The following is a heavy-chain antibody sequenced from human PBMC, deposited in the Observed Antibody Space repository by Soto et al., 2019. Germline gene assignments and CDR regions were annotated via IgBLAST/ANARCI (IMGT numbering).Heavy chain of an antibody. CDR3: ARDRDYYDSSGYYPDAFDI. CDR1: GFTFSSYS. CDR2: ISSSSSYI. D-gene: IGHD3-22*01. V-gene: IGHV3-21*01. Sequence: GGSLKISSAASGFTFSSYSINGVRQAPGKGLEWVSSISSSSSYIYYADSVKGRFTISRDNAKNSLYLQMNSLRAEDTAVYYCARDRDYYDSSGYYPDAFDIWGQGTMVTVSS. J-gene: IGHJ3*02.